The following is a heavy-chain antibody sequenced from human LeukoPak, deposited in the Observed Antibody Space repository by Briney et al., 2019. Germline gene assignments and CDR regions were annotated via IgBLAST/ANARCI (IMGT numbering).Heavy chain of an antibody. CDR3: ARTYYYDSSGYD. CDR2: INHSGST. D-gene: IGHD3-22*01. CDR1: GGSFSGYY. V-gene: IGHV4-34*01. J-gene: IGHJ4*02. Sequence: ASETLSLTCAVYGGSFSGYYWSWIRQPPGKGLEWIGEINHSGSTNYNPSLKSRVTISVDTSKNQSSLKLSSVTAADTAVYYCARTYYYDSSGYDWGQGTLVTVSS.